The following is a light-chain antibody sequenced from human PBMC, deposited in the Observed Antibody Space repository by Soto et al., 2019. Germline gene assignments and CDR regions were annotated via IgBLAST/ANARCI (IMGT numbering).Light chain of an antibody. V-gene: IGKV1-39*01. Sequence: DIQMTQSPSSLSAAGGDRVTITCRASQTITMSSNWYEQKPGKAPLLLISAASHLQSGVPSRFSGGGSGTDFPLTLSSLQPEDCGTYFCQQSYSAPPLPFGGGTKLES. CDR2: AAS. CDR3: QQSYSAPPLP. CDR1: QTITMS. J-gene: IGKJ4*01.